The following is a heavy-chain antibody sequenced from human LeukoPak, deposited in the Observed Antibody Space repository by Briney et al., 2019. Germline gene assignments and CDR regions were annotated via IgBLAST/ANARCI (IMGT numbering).Heavy chain of an antibody. J-gene: IGHJ4*02. V-gene: IGHV3-48*03. Sequence: PGGSLRLSCEASGFTFSRYEMNWVRQAPGKGLEWVSSIRSTGTTMYNEDSVKGRFIISRDNAKNSLYLQMNSLRVEDTAVYYCARNGEGLDYWGQGTLVTVSS. CDR1: GFTFSRYE. CDR3: ARNGEGLDY. CDR2: IRSTGTTM. D-gene: IGHD3-10*01.